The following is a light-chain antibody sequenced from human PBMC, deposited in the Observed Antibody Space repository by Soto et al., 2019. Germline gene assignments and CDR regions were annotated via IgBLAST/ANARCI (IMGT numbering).Light chain of an antibody. CDR3: QQYNSWHTIT. V-gene: IGKV3-20*01. CDR2: GAS. CDR1: QSVSSSY. J-gene: IGKJ5*01. Sequence: EILLTQSPGTLSLSPGERATLSCWASQSVSSSYLAWYQQKPGQAPRLLIYGASSRATGIPDRFSGSGSGTDFTLTITSLKSEDFAVYYCQQYNSWHTITFGQGTRLEIK.